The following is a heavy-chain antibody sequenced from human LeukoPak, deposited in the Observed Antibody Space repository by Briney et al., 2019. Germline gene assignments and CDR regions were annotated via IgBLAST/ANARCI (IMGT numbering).Heavy chain of an antibody. V-gene: IGHV4-4*07. CDR1: GGSISSYY. CDR2: IYTSGST. J-gene: IGHJ5*02. Sequence: SETLSLTCTVPGGSISSYYWSWIRQPAGKGLEWIGRIYTSGSTNYNPSLKSRVTMSVDTSKNQFSLKLSSVTAADTAVYYCARGKLHYPYNWFDPWGQGTLVTVSS. D-gene: IGHD1-7*01. CDR3: ARGKLHYPYNWFDP.